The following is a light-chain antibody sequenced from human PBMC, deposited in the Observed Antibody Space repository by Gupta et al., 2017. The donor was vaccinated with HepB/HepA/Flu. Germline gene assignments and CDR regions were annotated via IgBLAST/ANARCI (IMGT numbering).Light chain of an antibody. Sequence: QPVLTQPPSASASLGASVTLTCTLSSGYSNYKVDWYQQRPGKGPRFVMGVDTSGIVGSKGDDIPDRFSVLGSGLNRYLTIENIQEEDESDYHCGAAHSSGINFVYVFGGGNQLTVL. CDR1: SGYSNYK. J-gene: IGLJ7*01. V-gene: IGLV9-49*01. CDR2: VDTSGIVG. CDR3: GAAHSSGINFVYV.